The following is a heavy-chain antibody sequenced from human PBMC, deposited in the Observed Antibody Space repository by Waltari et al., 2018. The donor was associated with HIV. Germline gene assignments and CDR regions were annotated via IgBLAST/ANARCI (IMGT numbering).Heavy chain of an antibody. D-gene: IGHD2-8*01. Sequence: EVQLVESGGGLVQPGGSLILSCAASGFTFSIFWLSWVRQAPGKGLEWVANIKQDGSEKHYVDSVKGRFTISRDNAKKSLYLQMNSLRAEDTAVYYCARMGLMMYAIGAFDIWGQGTMVTVSS. V-gene: IGHV3-7*01. CDR2: IKQDGSEK. J-gene: IGHJ3*02. CDR1: GFTFSIFW. CDR3: ARMGLMMYAIGAFDI.